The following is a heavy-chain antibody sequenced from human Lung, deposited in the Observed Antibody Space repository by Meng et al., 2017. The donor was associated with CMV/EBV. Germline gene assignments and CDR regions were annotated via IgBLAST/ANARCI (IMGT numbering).Heavy chain of an antibody. V-gene: IGHV4-4*02. D-gene: IGHD3-10*01. Sequence: QVQLRDPGPALVKPSETLSLTCAVSGDSITNHNWWAWVRQPPGKGLEWIGEIPHRGSSAYNPSLKSRVSMSIDKSKNQVSLKLTSVTAADTAVYHCLRRSGGSVWGQGTLVTVSS. CDR1: GDSITNHNW. CDR2: IPHRGSS. J-gene: IGHJ1*01. CDR3: LRRSGGSV.